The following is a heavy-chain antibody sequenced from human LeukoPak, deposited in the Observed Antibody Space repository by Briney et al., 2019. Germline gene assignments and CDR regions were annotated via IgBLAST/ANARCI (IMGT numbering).Heavy chain of an antibody. CDR1: GFTFSSYA. J-gene: IGHJ5*02. D-gene: IGHD2-15*01. V-gene: IGHV3-23*01. CDR2: ISGSGGST. Sequence: GGSLRLSCAASGFTFSSYAMSWVRQAPGKGLEWVSAISGSGGSTYYADSVKGRFTISRDNSKSTLYLQMNSLRAEDTAVYYCAKITRGYCSGGSCYLWFDPWGQGTLVTVSS. CDR3: AKITRGYCSGGSCYLWFDP.